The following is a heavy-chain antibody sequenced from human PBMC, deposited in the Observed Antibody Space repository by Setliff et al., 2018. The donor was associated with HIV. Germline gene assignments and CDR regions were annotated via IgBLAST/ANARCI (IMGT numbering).Heavy chain of an antibody. Sequence: KVSCKASGGTFSSYAISWVRQAPGQGLEWMGGFIPIFGTANYAQKFQGRVTITADESTSTAYMELSSLRSEDTAVYYCAKDRDYGDRGDAFDIWGQGTMVTV. CDR1: GGTFSSYA. CDR2: FIPIFGTA. CDR3: AKDRDYGDRGDAFDI. V-gene: IGHV1-69*01. D-gene: IGHD4-17*01. J-gene: IGHJ3*02.